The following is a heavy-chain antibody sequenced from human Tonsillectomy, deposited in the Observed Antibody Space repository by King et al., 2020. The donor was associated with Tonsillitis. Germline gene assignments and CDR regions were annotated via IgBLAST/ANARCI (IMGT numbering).Heavy chain of an antibody. Sequence: QLVQSGGEVKRPGATVRLSCKTSGYTFTRAGIIWIRQAPGQGLEFLGWISPYNGNTDSIQRIQDRITMTIDTSTSTAFLELRSLRSDDTAVYYCAKSGGGYSFFFEYWGQGTLVTVSS. D-gene: IGHD3-22*01. V-gene: IGHV1-18*04. J-gene: IGHJ4*02. CDR1: GYTFTRAG. CDR2: ISPYNGNT. CDR3: AKSGGGYSFFFEY.